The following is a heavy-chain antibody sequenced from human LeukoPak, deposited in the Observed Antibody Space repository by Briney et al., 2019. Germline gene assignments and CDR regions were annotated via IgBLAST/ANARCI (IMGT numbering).Heavy chain of an antibody. Sequence: PGGSLRLSCAASGFTFSSYSMNWVRQAPGKGLEWVSSISSSSSYIYYADSVKGRFTISRDNAKNSLYLKMNSLRAEDTAVYYCASIYGDYDGYWGQGTLVTVSS. CDR1: GFTFSSYS. V-gene: IGHV3-21*01. D-gene: IGHD4-17*01. CDR2: ISSSSSYI. J-gene: IGHJ4*02. CDR3: ASIYGDYDGY.